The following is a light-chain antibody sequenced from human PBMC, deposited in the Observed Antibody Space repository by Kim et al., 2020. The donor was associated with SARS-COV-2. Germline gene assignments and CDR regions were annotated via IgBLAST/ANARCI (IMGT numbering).Light chain of an antibody. J-gene: IGKJ1*01. CDR2: AAS. Sequence: DIQMTQSPSSVSASVGDRVTITCRASQDIRSWLAWYQQKPGKAPKLLVFAASSLQSEVPASFSGSGSGTDFTLTISSLQPEDFATYYCLQHHSFPRTFGQGTKVDIK. CDR3: LQHHSFPRT. V-gene: IGKV1D-12*01. CDR1: QDIRSW.